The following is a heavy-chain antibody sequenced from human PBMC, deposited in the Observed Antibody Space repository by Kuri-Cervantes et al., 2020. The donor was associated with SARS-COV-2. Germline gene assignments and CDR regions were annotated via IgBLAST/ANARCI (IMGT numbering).Heavy chain of an antibody. CDR2: ISGSGSYI. D-gene: IGHD2-2*01. V-gene: IGHV3-21*01. Sequence: GGSLRLSCAASGFTFSSYSMNWVRQAPGKGLEWVSSISGSGSYIYYADSMKGRFTISKESGENSLYLHMNSLRGDDTAVYYCAREGAISGAFDIWGQGTMVTVSS. CDR1: GFTFSSYS. CDR3: AREGAISGAFDI. J-gene: IGHJ3*02.